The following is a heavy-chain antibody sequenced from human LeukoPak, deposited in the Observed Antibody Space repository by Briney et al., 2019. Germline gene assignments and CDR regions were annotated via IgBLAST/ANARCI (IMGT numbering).Heavy chain of an antibody. CDR3: ARDRLDTAMLFDY. CDR2: INHSGST. CDR1: GGSFSGYY. D-gene: IGHD5-18*01. V-gene: IGHV4-34*01. J-gene: IGHJ4*02. Sequence: SETLSLTCAVYGGSFSGYYWSWIRQPPGKGLEWIGEINHSGSTNYNPSLKSRVTISVDTSKNQFSLELSSVTAADTAVYYCARDRLDTAMLFDYWGQGTLVTVSS.